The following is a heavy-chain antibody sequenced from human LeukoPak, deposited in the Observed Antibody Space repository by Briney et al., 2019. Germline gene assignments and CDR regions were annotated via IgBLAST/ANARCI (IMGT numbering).Heavy chain of an antibody. V-gene: IGHV4-34*01. CDR1: GGSFSGYY. D-gene: IGHD1-26*01. CDR2: INHSGST. CDR3: ARRRFPVGARSFLDY. J-gene: IGHJ4*02. Sequence: SETLSLTCAVYGGSFSGYYWSWIRQPPGKGLEWIGEINHSGSTNYNPSLKSRVTISVDTSKNQFSLKLSSVTAADTAVYYCARRRFPVGARSFLDYWGREPWSPSPQ.